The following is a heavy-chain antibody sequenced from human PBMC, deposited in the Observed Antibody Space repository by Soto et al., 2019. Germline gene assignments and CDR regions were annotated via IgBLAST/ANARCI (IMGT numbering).Heavy chain of an antibody. D-gene: IGHD3-22*01. CDR1: GFTISTYW. J-gene: IGHJ6*02. CDR3: ARDRGNGYYGQDTWGMDV. V-gene: IGHV3-7*05. Sequence: EVQLVESGGGLVQPGGSLRLSCGVSGFTISTYWMSWVRRTPGKGLEWVGNINQGGSENFYAGSVRGRFSISRDNARNTVYLHMKSLRAADTAVYCCARDRGNGYYGQDTWGMDVWGQGTTVTVSS. CDR2: INQGGSEN.